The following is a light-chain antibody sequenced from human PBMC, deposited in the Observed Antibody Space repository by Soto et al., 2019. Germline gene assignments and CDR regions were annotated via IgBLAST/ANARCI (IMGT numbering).Light chain of an antibody. CDR2: GAS. V-gene: IGKV1-12*01. CDR1: QGISTW. CDR3: QRANSFPWT. Sequence: DIQMTQSPSSLSASVGDRVTITCRASQGISTWLAWYQQKPGKAPKLLIYGASSLQSGVPSRFSGSGSGTDFTLTIPGLQPEDFATYFCQRANSFPWTFGHGTKVEIK. J-gene: IGKJ1*01.